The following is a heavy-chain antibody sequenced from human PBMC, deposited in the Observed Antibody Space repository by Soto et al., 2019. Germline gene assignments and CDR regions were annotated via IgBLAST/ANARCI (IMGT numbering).Heavy chain of an antibody. J-gene: IGHJ4*02. V-gene: IGHV4-59*02. D-gene: IGHD5-18*01. Sequence: SETLSLTCSFSGDSVTSHYLTWIRQSPEKGLEWIGYMHYTGFSHYNPSLKSRLTISVDRSKNQFTLQLTSVTVDDTAVYYCTTQGGHSYGSEYYFDYWGQGTPVTVSS. CDR2: MHYTGFS. CDR3: TTQGGHSYGSEYYFDY. CDR1: GDSVTSHY.